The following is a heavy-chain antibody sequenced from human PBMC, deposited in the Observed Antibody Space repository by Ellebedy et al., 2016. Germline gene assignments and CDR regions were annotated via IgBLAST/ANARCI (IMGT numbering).Heavy chain of an antibody. D-gene: IGHD3-22*01. CDR1: EFTFSSYS. J-gene: IGHJ4*02. V-gene: IGHV3-48*01. CDR2: ISSSSSTK. CDR3: ATLEDSETDYDSYFEH. Sequence: GGSLRLXXAASEFTFSSYSMNWVRQAPGKGLERVSYISSSSSTKYYADSVKGRFTISRDNSNNVLYLQMSSLRAEDTALYYCATLEDSETDYDSYFEHWGQGSLVTVSS.